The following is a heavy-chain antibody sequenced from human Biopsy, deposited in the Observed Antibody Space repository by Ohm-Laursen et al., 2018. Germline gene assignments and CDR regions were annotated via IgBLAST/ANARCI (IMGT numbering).Heavy chain of an antibody. Sequence: SSVKVSCKASGYSFTNYYLHWVRQAPGHGLQWMGRINPNNATTVYAQQFQGRVTMTKDTSPSTVYMDLSSLTSDDSAVYYCARGPRGLVAITATAYYFDFWGQGNLVTVSS. CDR2: INPNNATT. CDR1: GYSFTNYY. J-gene: IGHJ4*02. D-gene: IGHD1-20*01. V-gene: IGHV1-46*01. CDR3: ARGPRGLVAITATAYYFDF.